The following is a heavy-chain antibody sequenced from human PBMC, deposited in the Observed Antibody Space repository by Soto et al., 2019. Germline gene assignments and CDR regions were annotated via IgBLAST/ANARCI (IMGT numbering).Heavy chain of an antibody. CDR3: ARTAARGYDAFDI. Sequence: PGESLKISCKRSGYSFTSYWIGWVCQMLGKGLEWMGIIYPGDSDTRYSPSFQGQVTSSADKSISTAYLQWSSLKASDTAMYYGARTAARGYDAFDIWGKGTMVTVSS. CDR2: IYPGDSDT. J-gene: IGHJ3*02. D-gene: IGHD2-15*01. V-gene: IGHV5-51*01. CDR1: GYSFTSYW.